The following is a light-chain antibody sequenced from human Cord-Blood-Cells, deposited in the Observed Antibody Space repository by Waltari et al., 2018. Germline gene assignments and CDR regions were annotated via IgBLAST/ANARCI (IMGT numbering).Light chain of an antibody. CDR3: QQYYSTPFT. V-gene: IGKV4-1*01. J-gene: IGKJ3*01. CDR2: WAS. Sequence: DIVMTQSPDSLAVSLGERATINCKSSQSVLYSSNNKNYLAWYQQKPGQPPKLLIYWASTREAGVPDQFSGSGSGKDFTLTISSLQAEDVAVYYCQQYYSTPFTFGPGTKVDIK. CDR1: QSVLYSSNNKNY.